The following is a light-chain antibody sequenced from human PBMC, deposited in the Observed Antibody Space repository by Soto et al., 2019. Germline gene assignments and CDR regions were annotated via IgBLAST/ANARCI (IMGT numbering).Light chain of an antibody. Sequence: QSALTQAASVSGSPGQSITISCTGTSSDIGAYHYVSWYQQRPGKVPKGMIYAVNNRPSGISNRFSGSKSGNTASLTISGLQAEDEAVYYCNSYTNSDTVVFGGGTKLTVL. CDR1: SSDIGAYHY. CDR2: AVN. J-gene: IGLJ2*01. CDR3: NSYTNSDTVV. V-gene: IGLV2-14*01.